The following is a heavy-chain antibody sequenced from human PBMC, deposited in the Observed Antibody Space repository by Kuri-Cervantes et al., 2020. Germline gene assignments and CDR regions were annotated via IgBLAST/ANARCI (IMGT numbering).Heavy chain of an antibody. CDR1: GFTVSSNY. Sequence: GGSLRLSCAASGFTVSSNYMSWVRQAPGKGLEWVSVIYSGGSTYYADSVKGRFTISSDNSKNTLYLQMNSLRAEDTAVYYCARGSFSSGYYRPFDAFDIWGQGTMVTVSS. V-gene: IGHV3-53*01. J-gene: IGHJ3*02. D-gene: IGHD3-22*01. CDR2: IYSGGST. CDR3: ARGSFSSGYYRPFDAFDI.